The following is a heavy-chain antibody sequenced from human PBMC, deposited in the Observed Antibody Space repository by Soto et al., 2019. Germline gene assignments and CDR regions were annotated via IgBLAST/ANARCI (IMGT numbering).Heavy chain of an antibody. CDR1: GFTFSSYG. Sequence: GGSLRLSCAASGFTFSSYGMHWVRQAPGKGLEWVAVISYDGSNKYYADSVKGRFTISRDNSKNTLYLQMNSLRAEDTAVYYCAKDSYYDFWSGPRLVYGMDVWGQGTTVTVSS. CDR3: AKDSYYDFWSGPRLVYGMDV. V-gene: IGHV3-30*18. D-gene: IGHD3-3*01. J-gene: IGHJ6*02. CDR2: ISYDGSNK.